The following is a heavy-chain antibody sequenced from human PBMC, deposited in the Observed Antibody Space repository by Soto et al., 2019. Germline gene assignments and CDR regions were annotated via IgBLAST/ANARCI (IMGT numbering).Heavy chain of an antibody. CDR1: GGSISSSSYY. CDR3: ARVWGGSNGFDP. V-gene: IGHV4-39*07. J-gene: IGHJ5*02. D-gene: IGHD3-16*01. Sequence: SETLSLTCTVSGGSISSSSYYWGWIRQPPGKGLEWIGSIYYSGSTYYNPSLKSRVTISVDTSKNQFSLKLSSVTAADTAVYYCARVWGGSNGFDPWGQGTLVTVSS. CDR2: IYYSGST.